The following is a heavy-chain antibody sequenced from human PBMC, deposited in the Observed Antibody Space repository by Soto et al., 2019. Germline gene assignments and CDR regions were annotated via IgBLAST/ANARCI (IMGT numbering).Heavy chain of an antibody. V-gene: IGHV4-4*02. D-gene: IGHD2-8*02. CDR3: ARDAGASRYYGMDV. J-gene: IGHJ6*02. Sequence: SETLSLTCTVSGDSISSENWWSWVRQAPGKGLEWIGEIYQSGATHYTPSLKSRVTISLDKSKNQFSLKLHSVTAADTAVYYCARDAGASRYYGMDVWGQGTTVTVSS. CDR2: IYQSGAT. CDR1: GDSISSENW.